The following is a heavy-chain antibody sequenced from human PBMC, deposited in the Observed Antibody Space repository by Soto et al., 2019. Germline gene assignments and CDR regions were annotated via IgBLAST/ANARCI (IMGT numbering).Heavy chain of an antibody. CDR3: ARGADYGDFDY. D-gene: IGHD3-16*01. CDR2: INSDGSST. J-gene: IGHJ4*02. V-gene: IGHV3-74*01. CDR1: GFTFSSYW. Sequence: GGSLRLSCAASGFTFSSYWMHWVRQAPGKGLVWVSRINSDGSSTRYADSVKGRFTISRDNAKNTLYLQMNSLRAEDTAVYYCARGADYGDFDYWGQGTLVTVSS.